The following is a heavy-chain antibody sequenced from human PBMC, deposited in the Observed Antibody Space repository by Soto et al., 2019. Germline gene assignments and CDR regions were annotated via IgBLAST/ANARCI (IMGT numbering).Heavy chain of an antibody. CDR1: GYNFSDYY. D-gene: IGHD2-8*02. J-gene: IGHJ5*02. CDR2: VSPKSGGT. Sequence: GASVKVSCKASGYNFSDYYLHWVRQAPGQGLEWLGWVSPKSGGTNYAQKFKGRVTMTRDTSSNTVYMDLSGLKSDDTAVFYCAREISGGGTLNWFDPWGQGTLVTVSS. V-gene: IGHV1-2*02. CDR3: AREISGGGTLNWFDP.